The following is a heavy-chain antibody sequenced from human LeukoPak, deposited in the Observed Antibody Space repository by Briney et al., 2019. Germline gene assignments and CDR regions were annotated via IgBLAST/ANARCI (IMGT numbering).Heavy chain of an antibody. Sequence: GGSLRLSCAASGFTFSSYAMSWVRQAPGKGLEWVSIIYSGGNTYYADSVKGRFTISRDNSKNTLYLQMNSLRAEDTAVYYCARARPSDWYYFDYWGQRTLVTVSS. J-gene: IGHJ4*02. CDR1: GFTFSSYA. D-gene: IGHD6-19*01. CDR3: ARARPSDWYYFDY. CDR2: IYSGGNT. V-gene: IGHV3-53*01.